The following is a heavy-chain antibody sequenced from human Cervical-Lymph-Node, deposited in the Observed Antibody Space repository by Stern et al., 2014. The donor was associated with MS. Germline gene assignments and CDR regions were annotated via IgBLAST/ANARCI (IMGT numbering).Heavy chain of an antibody. CDR1: GYIFTSFY. D-gene: IGHD3-10*01. V-gene: IGHV1-2*06. CDR3: ARSQIKGIPFDF. J-gene: IGHJ4*02. Sequence: QVQLVQSGAEVRKPETSVKLSCKASGYIFTSFYIHWVRQTPGQGLELLGRINPSSGSTKYAQNFRGRVTLTRDTSSNTTYIELRRLTSDDTAIYYCARSQIKGIPFDFWGQGSLVTVSS. CDR2: INPSSGST.